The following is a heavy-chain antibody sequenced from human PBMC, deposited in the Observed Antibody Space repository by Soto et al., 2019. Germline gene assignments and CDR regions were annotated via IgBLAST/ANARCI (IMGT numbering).Heavy chain of an antibody. J-gene: IGHJ1*01. CDR1: GYTFTSYG. CDR2: ISPNSGAT. D-gene: IGHD6-25*01. CDR3: VRGMRTRSALQTSLGD. V-gene: IGHV1-18*01. Sequence: ASVKVSCKASGYTFTSYGIIWVRQAPGQGLEWMGYISPNSGATTYAQNLQGRLTLTTDTSTSTAYMELRSLSSDDTAIYYCVRGMRTRSALQTSLGDWGVGALVT.